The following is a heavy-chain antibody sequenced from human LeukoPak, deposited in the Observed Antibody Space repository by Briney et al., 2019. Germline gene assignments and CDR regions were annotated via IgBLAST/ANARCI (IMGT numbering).Heavy chain of an antibody. CDR3: AKVGERWLQELSYFDY. CDR2: INSDGSST. Sequence: GGSLRLSCAASGFTFSSYWMHWVRQGPGKGLVWVSRINSDGSSTSYADSVRGRFTISRDNAKNTLYLQMNSLRAEDTAVYYCAKVGERWLQELSYFDYWGQGTLVTVSS. V-gene: IGHV3-74*01. J-gene: IGHJ4*02. CDR1: GFTFSSYW. D-gene: IGHD5-24*01.